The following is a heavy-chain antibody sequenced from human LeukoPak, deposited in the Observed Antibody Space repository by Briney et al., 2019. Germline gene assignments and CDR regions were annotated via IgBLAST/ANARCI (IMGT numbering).Heavy chain of an antibody. CDR2: ISWNSGSI. CDR3: AKVSLHYYYYYGMDV. Sequence: PGGSLRLSCAASGFTFDDYAMHWVRQAPGKGLEWVSGISWNSGSIGYADSVKGRFTISRDNAKNSLYLQMNSLRAEDTALYYCAKVSLHYYYYYGMDVWGQGTTVTVSS. CDR1: GFTFDDYA. D-gene: IGHD5/OR15-5a*01. V-gene: IGHV3-9*01. J-gene: IGHJ6*02.